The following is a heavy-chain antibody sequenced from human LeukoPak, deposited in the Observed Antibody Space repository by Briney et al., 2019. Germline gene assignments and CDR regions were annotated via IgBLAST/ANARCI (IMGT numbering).Heavy chain of an antibody. Sequence: GGSLGLSCAASGFTISSNYLSWVRQAPGKGLEWVAVISYDGSKEYYADPVKGRFTISRDNSKNTLNLQMNSLTAEDTAVYYCARPRSQLANYYMDVWGKGTTVTVSS. J-gene: IGHJ6*03. CDR2: ISYDGSKE. D-gene: IGHD6-6*01. CDR3: ARPRSQLANYYMDV. CDR1: GFTISSNY. V-gene: IGHV3-30*03.